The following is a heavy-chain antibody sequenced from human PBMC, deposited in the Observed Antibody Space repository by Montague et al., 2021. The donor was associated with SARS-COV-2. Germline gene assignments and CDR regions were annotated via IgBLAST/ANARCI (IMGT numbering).Heavy chain of an antibody. CDR2: IYPSGST. D-gene: IGHD3-22*01. J-gene: IGHJ3*02. Sequence: SETLSLTCTVSGGSISSYYWNWIRQSAGKGLEWIGRIYPSGSTNYDPSLKSRVTMSVDTSKNQFSLKLSPVTAADTAVYYCARGALFYDSSGYYSDAFDIWGQGTLASVAS. V-gene: IGHV4-4*07. CDR3: ARGALFYDSSGYYSDAFDI. CDR1: GGSISSYY.